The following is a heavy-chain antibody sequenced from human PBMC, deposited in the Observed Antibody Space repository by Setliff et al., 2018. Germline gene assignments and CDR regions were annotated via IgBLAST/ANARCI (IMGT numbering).Heavy chain of an antibody. V-gene: IGHV1-2*06. CDR1: GYSFTDFY. CDR2: LNPRTGGT. D-gene: IGHD3-16*01. Sequence: GASVKVSCKTSGYSFTDFYIHWVRHAPGHGLEWLGRLNPRTGGTNLPQRFQGRVTVTRDTSMKTAFLEMSGLTSDDTAIFYCAKGGGRLSISQSYFHMDVWGAGTTVTVSS. CDR3: AKGGGRLSISQSYFHMDV. J-gene: IGHJ6*03.